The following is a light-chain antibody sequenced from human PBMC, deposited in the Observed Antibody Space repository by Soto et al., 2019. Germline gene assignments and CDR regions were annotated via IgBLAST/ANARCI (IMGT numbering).Light chain of an antibody. CDR3: RSYTSSSTEV. J-gene: IGLJ1*01. CDR2: DVN. CDR1: SSDVGGYTY. Sequence: QSALTQPASVSGSPGQSITISCTGTSSDVGGYTYVSWYQHHPGKVPRVIIYDVNSRPSGVSNRFSGSKSGSTASLTISGLQADDEADYYCRSYTSSSTEVFGTGTQLTVL. V-gene: IGLV2-14*03.